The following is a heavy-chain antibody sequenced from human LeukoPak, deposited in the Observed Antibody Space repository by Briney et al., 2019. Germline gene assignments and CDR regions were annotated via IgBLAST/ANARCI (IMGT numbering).Heavy chain of an antibody. Sequence: TSETLSLTCTVSGGSISSSSYYWGWIRQPPGKGLEWIGSIYYSGSAYYNPSLKSRVTISVDTSKNQFSLKLSSVTAADTAVYYCAGGLDYPGVRGPYFDYWGQGTLVTVSS. CDR1: GGSISSSSYY. J-gene: IGHJ4*02. V-gene: IGHV4-39*01. CDR3: AGGLDYPGVRGPYFDY. CDR2: IYYSGSA. D-gene: IGHD3/OR15-3a*01.